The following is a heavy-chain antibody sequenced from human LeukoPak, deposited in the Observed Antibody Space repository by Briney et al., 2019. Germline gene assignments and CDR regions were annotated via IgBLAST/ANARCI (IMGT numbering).Heavy chain of an antibody. V-gene: IGHV3-23*01. Sequence: GGSLRLSCAASGFTFSGYAMSWVRQAPGKGLEWVSAISGSGGSTYYADSVKGRFTISRDNSKNTLYLQMNSLRAEDTAVYYCAKSWNHYGLYYFDYWGQGTLVTVSS. CDR3: AKSWNHYGLYYFDY. D-gene: IGHD1-14*01. J-gene: IGHJ4*02. CDR1: GFTFSGYA. CDR2: ISGSGGST.